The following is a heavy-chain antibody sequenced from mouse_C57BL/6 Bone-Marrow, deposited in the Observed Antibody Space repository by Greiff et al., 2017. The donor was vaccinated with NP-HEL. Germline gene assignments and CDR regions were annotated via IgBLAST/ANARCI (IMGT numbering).Heavy chain of an antibody. Sequence: DVQLQESGAELVRPGASVKLSCTASGFNIKDDYMHWVKQRPEQGLEWIGWIDPENGDTEYASKFQGKATITADTSSNTAYLQLSSLTSEDTAVYYCTCSSPYWYFDVWGTGTMVTVSS. D-gene: IGHD1-1*01. V-gene: IGHV14-4*01. J-gene: IGHJ1*03. CDR3: TCSSPYWYFDV. CDR1: GFNIKDDY. CDR2: IDPENGDT.